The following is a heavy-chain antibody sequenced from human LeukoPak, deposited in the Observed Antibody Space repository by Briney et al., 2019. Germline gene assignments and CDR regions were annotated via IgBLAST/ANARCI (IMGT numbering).Heavy chain of an antibody. Sequence: GTSVKVSCRPSGFTFTTSAMQWVRQARGQRLEWIGWIVVGSGSTNYAQKFQERVTISRDVSTSTAYMELSSLRSEDTAVYYCAAGGRYYYGFDYWGQGTLVTVSS. CDR1: GFTFTTSA. J-gene: IGHJ4*02. CDR3: AAGGRYYYGFDY. D-gene: IGHD3-10*01. CDR2: IVVGSGST. V-gene: IGHV1-58*02.